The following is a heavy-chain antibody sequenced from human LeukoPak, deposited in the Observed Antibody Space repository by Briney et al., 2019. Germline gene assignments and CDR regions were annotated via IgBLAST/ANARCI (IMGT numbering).Heavy chain of an antibody. V-gene: IGHV4-59*08. J-gene: IGHJ4*02. CDR3: ARRGYSYGYMGY. CDR1: GGSISSYY. Sequence: PSETLSLTCTVSGGSISSYYWSWIRQPPGKGLEWIGYIYYSGSTYYNPSLKSRVTISVDTSKNQFSLKLSSVTAADTAVYYCARRGYSYGYMGYWGQGTLVTVSS. CDR2: IYYSGST. D-gene: IGHD5-18*01.